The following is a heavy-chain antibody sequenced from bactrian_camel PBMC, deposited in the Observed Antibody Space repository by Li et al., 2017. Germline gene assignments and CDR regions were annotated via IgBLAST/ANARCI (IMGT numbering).Heavy chain of an antibody. Sequence: VQLVESGGGSVQSGGSLRLSCAVSGYSVSQGYMAWFRQAPGKEREGVAAIYTGDGRTRYGDFVKGRFTISRDNVKNIVHLQMNDLKAEDSAMYYCAADSDTLLWNPGTCELGYEGKGTQVTVS. J-gene: IGHJ4*01. D-gene: IGHD5*01. CDR2: IYTGDGRT. CDR1: GYSVSQGY. V-gene: IGHV3S40*01.